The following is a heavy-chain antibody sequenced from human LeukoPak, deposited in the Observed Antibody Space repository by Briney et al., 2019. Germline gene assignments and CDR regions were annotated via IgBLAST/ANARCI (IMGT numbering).Heavy chain of an antibody. D-gene: IGHD1-14*01. CDR3: ARASTTFDD. Sequence: SETLFLTCSVSGGSITSYYWSWIRQPPGKGLEWIGYISDGGSTNYNPSLKSRVSISVDTSKNQFSLKLSSVTAADTAVYFCARASTTFDDWGQGTLVTVSS. J-gene: IGHJ4*02. CDR2: ISDGGST. CDR1: GGSITSYY. V-gene: IGHV4-59*01.